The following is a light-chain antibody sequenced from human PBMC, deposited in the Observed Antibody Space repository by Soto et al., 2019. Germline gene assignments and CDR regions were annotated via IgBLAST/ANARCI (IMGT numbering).Light chain of an antibody. J-gene: IGKJ5*01. V-gene: IGKV3D-15*01. CDR1: QTVSGD. CDR2: DAS. CDR3: QQYNNWPIT. Sequence: EIVLTQSPATLSVSPGERVTLSCRASQTVSGDLAWYHHKPGQAPRLLIYDASARAFDTPARFAGSGAGTDFTLTISSLQSEDFAVYFCQQYNNWPITFGQGTRLEI.